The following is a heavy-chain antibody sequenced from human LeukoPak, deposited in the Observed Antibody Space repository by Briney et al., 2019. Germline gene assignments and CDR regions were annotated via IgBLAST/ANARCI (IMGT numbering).Heavy chain of an antibody. V-gene: IGHV4-59*01. J-gene: IGHJ3*02. CDR1: GGSISSYY. Sequence: SETLSLTCTVSGGSISSYYWSWIRQPPGKGLEWIGYLYYSGSTNYNPSLESRVTISLDTSKNHFSLRLSSVTAADTAVYYCARVVSNGDRAAFDIWGQGTMVTVSS. CDR3: ARVVSNGDRAAFDI. CDR2: LYYSGST. D-gene: IGHD2-8*01.